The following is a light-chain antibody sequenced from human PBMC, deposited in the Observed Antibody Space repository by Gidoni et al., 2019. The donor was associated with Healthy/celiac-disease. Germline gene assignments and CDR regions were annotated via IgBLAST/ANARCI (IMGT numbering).Light chain of an antibody. Sequence: EIVLTQSPATLSLSPGERATLSCRASQSVSSYLAWYQQKPGQAPRLLIYDASNRATGLPARFSGSGSGTDFTLIISSLEPEDFAVYYCQQRSNWLTFGGGTKVEIK. CDR2: DAS. V-gene: IGKV3-11*01. CDR1: QSVSSY. J-gene: IGKJ4*01. CDR3: QQRSNWLT.